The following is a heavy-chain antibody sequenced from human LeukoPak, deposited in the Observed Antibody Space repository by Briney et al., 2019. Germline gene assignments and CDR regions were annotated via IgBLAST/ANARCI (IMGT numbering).Heavy chain of an antibody. CDR3: ARLDVTMVRGVNYYYYGMDV. Sequence: SETLSLTCTVSGGSISSYYWSWIRQPAGKGLEWIGRIYTSGSTNYNPSLKSRVTISVDTSKNQFSLKLSSVTAADTAVYYCARLDVTMVRGVNYYYYGMDVWGQGTTVTVSS. CDR2: IYTSGST. V-gene: IGHV4-4*07. D-gene: IGHD3-10*01. CDR1: GGSISSYY. J-gene: IGHJ6*02.